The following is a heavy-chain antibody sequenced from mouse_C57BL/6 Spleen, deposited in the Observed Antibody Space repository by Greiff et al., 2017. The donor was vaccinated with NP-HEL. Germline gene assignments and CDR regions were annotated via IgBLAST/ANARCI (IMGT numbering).Heavy chain of an antibody. CDR1: GFTFSDYY. D-gene: IGHD1-1*01. V-gene: IGHV5-16*01. CDR2: INDDGSST. J-gene: IGHJ4*01. Sequence: EVHLVESEGGLVQPGSSMKLSCTASGFTFSDYYMAWVRQVPEKGLEWVANINDDGSSTDYLDSLKSRFIISRDNAKNILYLQMSSLKSEDTATYYCARGGYYGSRGMDYWGQGTSVTVSS. CDR3: ARGGYYGSRGMDY.